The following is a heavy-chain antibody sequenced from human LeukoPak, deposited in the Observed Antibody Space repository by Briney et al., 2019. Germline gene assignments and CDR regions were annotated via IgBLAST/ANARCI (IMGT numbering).Heavy chain of an antibody. V-gene: IGHV1-18*01. J-gene: IGHJ5*02. CDR1: GYTFTSYG. D-gene: IGHD6-13*01. Sequence: ASVKVSCKASGYTFTSYGISWVRQAPGQGLEWMGWISAYNGNTNYAQKLQGRVTMTTDTSTSTAYMELRSLRSDDTAVYYCARDSAAAAYNWFDPWGQGTLVTVSS. CDR2: ISAYNGNT. CDR3: ARDSAAAAYNWFDP.